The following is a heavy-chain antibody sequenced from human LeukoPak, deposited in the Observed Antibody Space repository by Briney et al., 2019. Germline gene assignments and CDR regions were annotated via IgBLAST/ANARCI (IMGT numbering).Heavy chain of an antibody. Sequence: SETLSLTCTVSGGSISSYYWSWIRQPPGKGLEWIGHIYYSGSTNHNPSLKSRVTISVDTSKKQFSLKLSSVTAADTAVYYCATSPMVGYYYGMDVWGKGTTVTVSS. J-gene: IGHJ6*04. CDR1: GGSISSYY. D-gene: IGHD3-10*02. CDR2: IYYSGST. CDR3: ATSPMVGYYYGMDV. V-gene: IGHV4-59*01.